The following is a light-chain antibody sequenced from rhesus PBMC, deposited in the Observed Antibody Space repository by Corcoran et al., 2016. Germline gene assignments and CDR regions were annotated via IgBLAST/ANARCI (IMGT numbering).Light chain of an antibody. V-gene: IGKV1-22*01. CDR3: QQYSSGPPT. CDR1: QSISSW. J-gene: IGKJ1*01. CDR2: KAS. Sequence: DIQMTQSPSSLSASVGDTVTITCRASQSISSWLAWYQQKPEKAPKFLFYKASTLQSGVPSRCIVSGSGTDFTLTISSLQSDDFATYFCQQYSSGPPTFGQGTKVEIK.